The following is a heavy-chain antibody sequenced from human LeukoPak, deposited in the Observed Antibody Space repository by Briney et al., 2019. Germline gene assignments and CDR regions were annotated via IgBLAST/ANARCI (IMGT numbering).Heavy chain of an antibody. CDR1: GGSISSSSYY. CDR3: ARGLESWFDP. CDR2: IYYSGST. V-gene: IGHV4-39*07. J-gene: IGHJ5*02. Sequence: SETLSLTCTVSGGSISSSSYYWGWIRQPPGKGLEWIGSIYYSGSTYYNPSLKSRVTISVDTSKNQFSLKLSSVTAADTAVYYCARGLESWFDPWGQGTLVTVSS.